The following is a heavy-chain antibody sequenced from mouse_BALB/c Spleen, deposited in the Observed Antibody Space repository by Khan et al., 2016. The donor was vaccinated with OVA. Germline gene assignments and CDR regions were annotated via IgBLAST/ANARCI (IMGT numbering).Heavy chain of an antibody. CDR1: GFTFSSYT. CDR3: SSDGNYAHWYFDV. Sequence: EVELVESGGGLVKPGGSLKLSCAASGFTFSSYTLSWVRQTPEMRLEWVATISSVATYTYYPDSVKGRFTISRDNAKNTLYLQRSSRKSTDTAMCYCSSDGNYAHWYFDVWGAGTTVTVSS. D-gene: IGHD2-1*01. CDR2: ISSVATYT. V-gene: IGHV5-6-4*01. J-gene: IGHJ1*01.